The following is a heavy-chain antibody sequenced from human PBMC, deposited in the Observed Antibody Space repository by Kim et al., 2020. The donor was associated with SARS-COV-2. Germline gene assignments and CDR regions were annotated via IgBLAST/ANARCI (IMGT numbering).Heavy chain of an antibody. Sequence: LQGRVTMTTDTSTSTAYMELRSLRSDDTAVYYCARDRLRFFLRGNDAFDIWGQGTMVTVSS. V-gene: IGHV1-18*01. J-gene: IGHJ3*02. CDR3: ARDRLRFFLRGNDAFDI. D-gene: IGHD3-3*01.